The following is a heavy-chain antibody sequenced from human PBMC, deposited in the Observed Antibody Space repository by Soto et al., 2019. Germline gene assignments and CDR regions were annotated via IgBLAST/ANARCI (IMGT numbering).Heavy chain of an antibody. Sequence: QVQLVQSGAEVKKPGSSVKVSCKASGGTFSSYAISWVRQAPGLGLEWMGGIIPIFGTANYAQKFQGRVTITADKSTSTAYMELSSLRSEDTAVYYCARKDRQLGYYYYGMDVWGQGTTVTVSS. CDR2: IIPIFGTA. J-gene: IGHJ6*02. CDR3: ARKDRQLGYYYYGMDV. CDR1: GGTFSSYA. V-gene: IGHV1-69*06. D-gene: IGHD6-6*01.